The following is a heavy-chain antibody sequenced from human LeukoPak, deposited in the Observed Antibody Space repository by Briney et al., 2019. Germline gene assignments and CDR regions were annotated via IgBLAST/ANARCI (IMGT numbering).Heavy chain of an antibody. CDR3: ARKISRRSGYDY. CDR2: INHSGST. V-gene: IGHV4-34*01. D-gene: IGHD3-3*01. J-gene: IGHJ4*02. Sequence: SETLSLTCAVYGGSFSGYYRSWMRQPPGKGLEWIGEINHSGSTNYNPSLKSRVTISVDTSKNQFSLKLSSVTAADTAVYYCARKISRRSGYDYWGQGTLVTVSS. CDR1: GGSFSGYY.